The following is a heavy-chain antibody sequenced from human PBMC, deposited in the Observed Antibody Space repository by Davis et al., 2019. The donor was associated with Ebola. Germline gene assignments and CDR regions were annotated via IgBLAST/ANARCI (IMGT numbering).Heavy chain of an antibody. Sequence: SVKVSCKAFGGTFSSHATSWVRQAPGQGLEWMGGIIPIFGAAINAQKFQGRVTITADESTSTAYMELSSLRSEDTAVYYCARGTCSGGNCYEEEYGGSMDVWGKGTAVTVSS. D-gene: IGHD2-15*01. CDR3: ARGTCSGGNCYEEEYGGSMDV. CDR2: IIPIFGAA. J-gene: IGHJ6*04. V-gene: IGHV1-69*13. CDR1: GGTFSSHA.